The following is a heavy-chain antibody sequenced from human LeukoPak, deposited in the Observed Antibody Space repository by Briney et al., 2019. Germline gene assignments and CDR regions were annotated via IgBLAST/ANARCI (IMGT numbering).Heavy chain of an antibody. CDR1: GFTFSNYA. CDR3: AKVRTGHYFDY. CDR2: ISGTGGST. V-gene: IGHV3-23*01. J-gene: IGHJ4*02. D-gene: IGHD1-1*01. Sequence: PGGSLRLSRAASGFTFSNYAMSWVRQAPGKGLEWVSSISGTGGSTYYADSVKGRFTISRDNSNNTLFLQMNSLRAEDTAVYYCAKVRTGHYFDYWGQGTLVTVSS.